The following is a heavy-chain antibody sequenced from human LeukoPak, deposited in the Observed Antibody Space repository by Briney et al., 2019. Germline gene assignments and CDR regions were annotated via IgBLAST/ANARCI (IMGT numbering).Heavy chain of an antibody. V-gene: IGHV4-38-2*02. J-gene: IGHJ4*02. CDR3: ARAVMTTVTTYYFDY. D-gene: IGHD4-11*01. CDR1: GYSISSGYY. Sequence: SETLSLTCTVSGYSISSGYYWGWIRQPPGKGLEWIGSIYHSGSTYYNPSLKSRVTISVDTSKNQFSLKLSSVTAADTAVYYCARAVMTTVTTYYFDYWGQGTLVTVSS. CDR2: IYHSGST.